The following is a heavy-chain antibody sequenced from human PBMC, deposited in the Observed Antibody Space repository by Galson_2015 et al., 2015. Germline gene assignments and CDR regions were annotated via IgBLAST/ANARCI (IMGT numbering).Heavy chain of an antibody. CDR2: ISGYDGKT. J-gene: IGHJ4*02. D-gene: IGHD5-12*01. Sequence: SVKVSCKASSYTFTSSGITWVRQAPGQGLEWMGWISGYDGKTNYAQKLQGRVTMTTDTSTSTAYMELRSLRSDDTAVYYCARPSGYAPLDYWGQGTLVTVSS. CDR3: ARPSGYAPLDY. V-gene: IGHV1-18*01. CDR1: SYTFTSSG.